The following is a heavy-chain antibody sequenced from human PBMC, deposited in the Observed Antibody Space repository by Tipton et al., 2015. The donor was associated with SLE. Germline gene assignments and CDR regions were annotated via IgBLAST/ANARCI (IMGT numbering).Heavy chain of an antibody. Sequence: SLRLSCAASGFTFDDYAMHWVRQAPGKGLEWVSGISWNSGSIGYADSVKGRFTISRDNAKNSLYLQMNILRAEDTALYYCAKMGGGPDSFDIWGQGTMVTVSS. J-gene: IGHJ3*02. CDR1: GFTFDDYA. CDR2: ISWNSGSI. V-gene: IGHV3-9*01. D-gene: IGHD3-16*01. CDR3: AKMGGGPDSFDI.